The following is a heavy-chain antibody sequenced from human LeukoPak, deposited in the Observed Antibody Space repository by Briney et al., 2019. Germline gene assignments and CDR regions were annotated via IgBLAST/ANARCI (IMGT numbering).Heavy chain of an antibody. J-gene: IGHJ4*02. CDR2: ISYDGSNS. CDR1: GVPFSSYG. V-gene: IGHV3-30*18. D-gene: IGHD2/OR15-2a*01. CDR3: AKGIFYCDY. Sequence: GSLILSCAASGVPFSSYGMHWVRQAPGKGLEGVAIISYDGSNSYYADSVKGRFTVSRDNSKNTLYLQMNSLRPDDTAVYYCAKGIFYCDYWGQGTLVTVSS.